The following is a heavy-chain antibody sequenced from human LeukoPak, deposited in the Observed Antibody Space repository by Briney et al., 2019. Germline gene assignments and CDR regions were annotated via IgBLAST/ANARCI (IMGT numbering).Heavy chain of an antibody. CDR1: GFTFDDYA. D-gene: IGHD6-13*01. J-gene: IGHJ5*02. CDR3: AKAVGIAAAGNWFDP. CDR2: ISWNSGSI. V-gene: IGHV3-9*01. Sequence: GRSLRLFCAASGFTFDDYAMHWVRQAPGKGLEWVSGISWNSGSIGYADSVKGRFTISRDNAKNSLYLQMNSLRAEDTALYYCAKAVGIAAAGNWFDPWGQGTLVTVSS.